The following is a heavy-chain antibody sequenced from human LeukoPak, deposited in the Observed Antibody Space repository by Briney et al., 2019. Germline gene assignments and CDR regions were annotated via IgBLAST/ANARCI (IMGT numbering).Heavy chain of an antibody. CDR3: ARGTNYYDRSGYFPDY. CDR2: IKQDGSEK. V-gene: IGHV3-7*01. Sequence: GGSLRLSCAASGFTFSSYWMSWVRQAPGKGLEWVANIKQDGSEKYYVDSVKGRFTISRDNAKNSLYLQMNSLRAEDTAVYYCARGTNYYDRSGYFPDYWGQGTLVTVSS. CDR1: GFTFSSYW. J-gene: IGHJ4*02. D-gene: IGHD3-22*01.